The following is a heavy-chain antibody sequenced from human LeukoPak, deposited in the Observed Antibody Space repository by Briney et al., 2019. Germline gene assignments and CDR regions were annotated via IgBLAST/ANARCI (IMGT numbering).Heavy chain of an antibody. CDR1: GGSFSGYY. CDR2: INHSGST. V-gene: IGHV4-34*01. CDR3: ARQGSKFDP. J-gene: IGHJ5*02. Sequence: SETLSLTCAVYGGSFSGYYWSWIRQPPGKGLEWIGEINHSGSTNYNPSLKSRVTISVDTSKNQFSLKLTSVTAADTAVYYCARQGSKFDPWGQGTLVTVSS.